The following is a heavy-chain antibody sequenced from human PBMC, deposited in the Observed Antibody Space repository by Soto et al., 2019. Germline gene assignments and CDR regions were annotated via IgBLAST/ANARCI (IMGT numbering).Heavy chain of an antibody. Sequence: QVQLVQSGAEVKKPGSSVKVSCKASGGTFSSYAISWVRQAPGQGLEWMGGIIPIFGTANYAQKFQGRVTITADESTGTAYMELSSLRSEDTAVYYCGFGVVGDYYYYYGMDVWGQGTTVTVSS. V-gene: IGHV1-69*01. CDR2: IIPIFGTA. J-gene: IGHJ6*02. CDR1: GGTFSSYA. D-gene: IGHD3-3*01. CDR3: GFGVVGDYYYYYGMDV.